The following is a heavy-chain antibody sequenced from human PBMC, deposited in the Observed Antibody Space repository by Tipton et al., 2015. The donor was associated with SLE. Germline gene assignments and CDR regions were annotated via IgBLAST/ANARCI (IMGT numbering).Heavy chain of an antibody. CDR3: ARDVGTYQDY. J-gene: IGHJ4*02. CDR1: GITFSSNA. D-gene: IGHD1-26*01. CDR2: ITGSGGTT. V-gene: IGHV3-23*01. Sequence: SLRLSCAASGITFSSNAMTWVRQAPGKGLEWVSGITGSGGTTDYADFVKGRFTISRDNAKNSLYLQMNSLRVEDTAVYYCARDVGTYQDYWGQGTLVTVSS.